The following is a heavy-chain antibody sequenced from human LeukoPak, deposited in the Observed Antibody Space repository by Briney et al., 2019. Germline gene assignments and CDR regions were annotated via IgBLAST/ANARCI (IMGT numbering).Heavy chain of an antibody. CDR3: ARDRGYSTFDY. CDR1: AFTFSSYW. D-gene: IGHD4-23*01. V-gene: IGHV3-7*01. J-gene: IGHJ4*02. Sequence: GGSLRLSCEASAFTFSSYWMSWVRQAPGKGLEWVANMKEDGGEINYVDSVKGRFTISRDNAKNTLFLQMNSLRVEDTAVYYCARDRGYSTFDYWGQGTLVTVSS. CDR2: MKEDGGEI.